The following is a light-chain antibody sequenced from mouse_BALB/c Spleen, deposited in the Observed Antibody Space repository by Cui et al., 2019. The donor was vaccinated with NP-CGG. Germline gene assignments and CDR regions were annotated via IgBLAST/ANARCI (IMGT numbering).Light chain of an antibody. J-gene: IGLJ1*01. V-gene: IGLV1*01. CDR3: ALWYSNHWV. CDR2: GTN. CDR1: TGAVTTSNY. Sequence: DVVTQEYALTTSPGETVTLTCRSSTGAVTTSNYANWVQEKPDHLFTGLIGGTNNRVPGVPARFSGSLIGDKAALTITGAQTEDEAIYFCALWYSNHWVFGGGTKLTVL.